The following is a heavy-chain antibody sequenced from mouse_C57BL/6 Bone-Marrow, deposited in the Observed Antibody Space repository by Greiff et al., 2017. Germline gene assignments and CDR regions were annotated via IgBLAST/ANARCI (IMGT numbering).Heavy chain of an antibody. D-gene: IGHD1-1*02. CDR2: LYPGSGST. CDR1: GYTFTSYW. V-gene: IGHV1-55*01. Sequence: VQLQQPGAELVKPGASVKMSCKASGYTFTSYWITWVKQRPGQGLEWIGDLYPGSGSTNYNEKFKSKATLTVDTSSSTAYMKLSSLTSEDSAVYYCARLCLLWFYFDYGGQGTTLTVSS. J-gene: IGHJ2*01. CDR3: ARLCLLWFYFDY.